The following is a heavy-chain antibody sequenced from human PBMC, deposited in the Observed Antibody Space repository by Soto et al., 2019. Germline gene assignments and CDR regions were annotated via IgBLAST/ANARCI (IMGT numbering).Heavy chain of an antibody. D-gene: IGHD1-20*01. J-gene: IGHJ5*02. CDR3: ARRYKSGIAASVTFAIDP. V-gene: IGHV1-69*05. Sequence: AASVKVSCKASGGTFSSYAISWVRQAPGQGLEWMGWISPIFGTANYAQKFQGRVTVTTDESTSTAYMELRRLRSEDTAVYYCARRYKSGIAASVTFAIDPWGQGTLVTVCS. CDR1: GGTFSSYA. CDR2: ISPIFGTA.